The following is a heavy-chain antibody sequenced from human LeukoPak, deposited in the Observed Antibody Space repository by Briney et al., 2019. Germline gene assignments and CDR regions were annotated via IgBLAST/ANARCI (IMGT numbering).Heavy chain of an antibody. CDR3: AREFRLRYFDWLPGDV. Sequence: ASVKVSCKASGYTFTGYYMHWVRQAPGQGLEWMGWINPNSGGTNYAQKFQGRVTMTRDTSISTAYMELSRLRSDDTAVYYCAREFRLRYFDWLPGDVWGKGTTVTVSS. J-gene: IGHJ6*04. D-gene: IGHD3-9*01. CDR1: GYTFTGYY. V-gene: IGHV1-2*02. CDR2: INPNSGGT.